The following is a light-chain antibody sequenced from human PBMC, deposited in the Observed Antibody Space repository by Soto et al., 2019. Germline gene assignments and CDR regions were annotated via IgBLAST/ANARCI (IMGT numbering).Light chain of an antibody. J-gene: IGLJ1*01. Sequence: QSVLTQPPSVSGAPGQRVTSSCTGSSSNIGAGYDVHWYQQLPGTAPKLLISANTNRPSGVPDRFSGSKSGTSASLAITGLQAEDEADYYCQSYDSSLREVFGTGTKLTVL. CDR3: QSYDSSLREV. CDR2: ANT. CDR1: SSNIGAGYD. V-gene: IGLV1-40*01.